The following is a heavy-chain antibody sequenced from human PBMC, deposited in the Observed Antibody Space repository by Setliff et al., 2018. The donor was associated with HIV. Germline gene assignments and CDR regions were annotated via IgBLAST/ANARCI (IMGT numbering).Heavy chain of an antibody. J-gene: IGHJ4*02. CDR3: ARSSRVNCGGDCYLFDY. D-gene: IGHD2-21*02. CDR2: IQTSGRT. Sequence: SETLSLTCTASGGSISSYYWSWIRQPAGKGLEWIGRIQTSGRTNNNPSLKSRVTMSVDTSKNQFSLILTSVTAADTAVYYCARSSRVNCGGDCYLFDYWGQGTPVTVSS. V-gene: IGHV4-4*07. CDR1: GGSISSYY.